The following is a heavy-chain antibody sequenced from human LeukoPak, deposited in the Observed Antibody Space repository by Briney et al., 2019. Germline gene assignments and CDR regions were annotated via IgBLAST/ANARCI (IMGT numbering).Heavy chain of an antibody. CDR2: IYYSGST. CDR1: GGSISSYY. D-gene: IGHD2-8*01. V-gene: IGHV4-59*06. CDR3: ARDKSYCTNGVCYTSSNWFDP. Sequence: SETLSLTCTVSGGSISSYYWSWIRQHPGKGLEWIGYIYYSGSTYYNPSLKSRVTISVDTSKNQFSLKLSSVTAADTAVYYCARDKSYCTNGVCYTSSNWFDPWGQGTLVTVSS. J-gene: IGHJ5*02.